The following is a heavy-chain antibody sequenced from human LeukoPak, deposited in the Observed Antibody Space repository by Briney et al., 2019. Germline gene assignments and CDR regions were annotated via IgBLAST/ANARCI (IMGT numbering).Heavy chain of an antibody. CDR2: ISHDGSNK. V-gene: IGHV3-30*04. D-gene: IGHD2/OR15-2a*01. J-gene: IGHJ4*02. CDR3: ARGRSLEYCIDSNCYAHAGV. CDR1: GLTFTHYA. Sequence: GGSLRLSCAASGLTFTHYAMHWVRQAPGKGQEWVTVISHDGSNKYNADSVKGRFTISGDNSKNTLYLQMNSLTPEDTAVYYCARGRSLEYCIDSNCYAHAGVWGQGTLVTVSS.